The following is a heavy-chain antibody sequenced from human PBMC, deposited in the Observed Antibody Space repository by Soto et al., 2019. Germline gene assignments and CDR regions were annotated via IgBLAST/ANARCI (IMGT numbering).Heavy chain of an antibody. CDR3: AHSRNLITEDAQVGDFDY. Sequence: QINLKESGPTLVKPTQTLTLTCSFSGFSLTTAGVGVGWVRQSPGEALEWLALIYCDDDARYRPSLKTRLTITKDLSNHQVVFIMTNMAPEDTATYYCAHSRNLITEDAQVGDFDYWGQGTLGTVSS. CDR2: IYCDDDA. V-gene: IGHV2-5*02. D-gene: IGHD3-10*01. CDR1: GFSLTTAGVG. J-gene: IGHJ4*02.